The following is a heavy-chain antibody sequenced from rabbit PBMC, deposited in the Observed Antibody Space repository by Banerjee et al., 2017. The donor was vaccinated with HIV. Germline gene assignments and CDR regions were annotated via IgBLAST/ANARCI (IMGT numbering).Heavy chain of an antibody. D-gene: IGHD1-1*01. CDR1: GFSFTNKYV. Sequence: QEQLEESGGDLVKPEGSLTLTCTASGFSFTNKYVMCWVRQAPGKGLEWIACINTSSGNTFYATWAKSRFTISKTSWTTVTLSMTSLTAADSAPYFCAGDLTGVICWNLNLWGQGTLVTVS. CDR2: INTSSGNT. CDR3: AGDLTGVICWNLNL. J-gene: IGHJ4*01. V-gene: IGHV1S45*01.